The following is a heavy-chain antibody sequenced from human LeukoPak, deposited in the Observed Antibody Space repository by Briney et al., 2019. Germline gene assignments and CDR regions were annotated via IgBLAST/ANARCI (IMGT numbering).Heavy chain of an antibody. Sequence: SETLSLTCAVYGGSFSGYYWSWIRQPPGKGLEWIGEINHSGSTNYNPSLKSRVTIAVDTSKNQFSLKLSSVTAADTAVYYCARGRCSGGSCYRRNYYGMDVWGQGTTVTVSS. CDR2: INHSGST. CDR3: ARGRCSGGSCYRRNYYGMDV. D-gene: IGHD2-15*01. V-gene: IGHV4-34*01. J-gene: IGHJ6*02. CDR1: GGSFSGYY.